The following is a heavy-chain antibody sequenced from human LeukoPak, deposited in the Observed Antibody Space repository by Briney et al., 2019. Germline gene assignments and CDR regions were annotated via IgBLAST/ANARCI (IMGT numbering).Heavy chain of an antibody. J-gene: IGHJ2*01. CDR3: ARGFSAWGFFWYFDL. CDR1: GFTFSTYG. D-gene: IGHD3-3*01. V-gene: IGHV3-30*03. Sequence: GRSLRLSCAASGFTFSTYGMHWVRQAPGKGLEWVAVISYDGSNKYYGDSVKGRFTISRDNSKNTLYLQMNSLRAEDTAVYYCARGFSAWGFFWYFDLWGRGTLVTVSS. CDR2: ISYDGSNK.